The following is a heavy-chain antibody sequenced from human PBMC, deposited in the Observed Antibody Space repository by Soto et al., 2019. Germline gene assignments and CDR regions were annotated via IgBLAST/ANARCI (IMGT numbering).Heavy chain of an antibody. Sequence: QVQLQQWGAGLLKPSETLSLTCAVYGESFSGYYWSWIRQPPGKGLEWIGEISHSGSTNYTPSLKSRVTISVDTSKNQFSLKLSSVTAADTAVYYCAGRTTVTTYYFDYWGQGTLVTVSS. CDR3: AGRTTVTTYYFDY. D-gene: IGHD4-17*01. J-gene: IGHJ4*02. CDR1: GESFSGYY. CDR2: ISHSGST. V-gene: IGHV4-34*01.